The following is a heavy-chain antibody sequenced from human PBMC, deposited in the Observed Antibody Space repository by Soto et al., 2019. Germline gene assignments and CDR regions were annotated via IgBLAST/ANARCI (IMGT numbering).Heavy chain of an antibody. Sequence: QVQLVQSGAEVKKPGASVKVSCKASGYTFTSYYMHWVRQAPGQGLEWMGIINPSGGSTSYAQKFQGRVTMTRDTSKSTVYMELSSLRSEDTAVYYCARQIYSYGRFDYWGQGTLVTVSS. V-gene: IGHV1-46*01. D-gene: IGHD5-18*01. CDR2: INPSGGST. J-gene: IGHJ4*02. CDR3: ARQIYSYGRFDY. CDR1: GYTFTSYY.